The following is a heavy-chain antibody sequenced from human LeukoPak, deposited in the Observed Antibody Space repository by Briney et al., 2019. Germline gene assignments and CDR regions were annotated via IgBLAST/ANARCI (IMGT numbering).Heavy chain of an antibody. CDR2: IYYSGST. J-gene: IGHJ4*02. CDR3: ARHTTLSIAAQFDY. Sequence: PSETLSLTCTVSGGSISSSSYYWGWIRQSPGEGLEWIGSIYYSGSTYYNPSLKSRVTISVDTSKNQFSLKLSSVTAADTAVYYCARHTTLSIAAQFDYWGQGTLVTVSS. D-gene: IGHD6-6*01. V-gene: IGHV4-39*01. CDR1: GGSISSSSYY.